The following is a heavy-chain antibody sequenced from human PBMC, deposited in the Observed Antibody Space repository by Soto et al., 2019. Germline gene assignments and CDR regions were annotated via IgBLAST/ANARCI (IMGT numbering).Heavy chain of an antibody. CDR3: ARGGGDDYVWFY. V-gene: IGHV3-30-3*01. CDR1: GFTFSSYA. J-gene: IGHJ2*01. D-gene: IGHD3-16*01. Sequence: QVQLVESGGGVVQPGRSLRLSCAASGFTFSSYAMHWVRQAPGKGLEWVAVISYDGSNKYYADSVKGRFTISRDNSKNTLYLQMNSLRAEDTAVYYCARGGGDDYVWFYWGRGTLVTVSS. CDR2: ISYDGSNK.